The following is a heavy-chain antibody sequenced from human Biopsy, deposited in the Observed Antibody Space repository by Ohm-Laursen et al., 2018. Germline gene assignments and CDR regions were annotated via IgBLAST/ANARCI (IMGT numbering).Heavy chain of an antibody. J-gene: IGHJ4*02. CDR1: GGSFTGHY. CDR2: ISYTGYT. CDR3: ARGSNDFGGLYFPR. V-gene: IGHV4-59*11. D-gene: IGHD4-23*01. Sequence: TLSLTCTVSGGSFTGHYWSWIRQPPGKGLEWIGHISYTGYTSYNASLKSRVTISVDTSRNHFPLSLSSLTAADTAVYYCARGSNDFGGLYFPRWGQGTLLTVSS.